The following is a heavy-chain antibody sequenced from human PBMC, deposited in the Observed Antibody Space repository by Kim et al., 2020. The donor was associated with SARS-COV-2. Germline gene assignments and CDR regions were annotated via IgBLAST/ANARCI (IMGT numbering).Heavy chain of an antibody. J-gene: IGHJ4*02. CDR3: ASICAPGGFCLDY. Sequence: YAQKFQGRVTITADESTSTAYMELSSLRSEDTAVYYCASICAPGGFCLDYWGQGTLVTVSS. D-gene: IGHD3-16*01. V-gene: IGHV1-69*01.